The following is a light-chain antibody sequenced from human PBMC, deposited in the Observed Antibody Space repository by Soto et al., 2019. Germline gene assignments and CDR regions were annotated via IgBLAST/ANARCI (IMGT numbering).Light chain of an antibody. V-gene: IGLV2-23*02. CDR3: CSYAGSSTPLI. CDR2: EVS. CDR1: SSDVGSYNL. J-gene: IGLJ1*01. Sequence: QSVLTKPASVSGSPGQSITISCTGTSSDVGSYNLVSWYQQHSGKAPKLMIYEVSKRPSGVSNRFSGSKSGNTASLTISGLQAEDEADYYCCSYAGSSTPLIFGTGTKVTVL.